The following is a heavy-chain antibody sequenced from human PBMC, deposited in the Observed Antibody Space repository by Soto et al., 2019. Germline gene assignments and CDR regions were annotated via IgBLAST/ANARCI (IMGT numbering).Heavy chain of an antibody. J-gene: IGHJ4*02. CDR1: GASISSGGKY. Sequence: TLSLTCTVSGASISSGGKYWSWIRQHPGKGLEWIGYIYNSGSTYYNPSLKSRVTISSDTSKNQFSLKLSSVTAADTAVYYCASRRYNYGEEDDYWGQGTLVTVSS. V-gene: IGHV4-31*03. CDR3: ASRRYNYGEEDDY. D-gene: IGHD5-18*01. CDR2: IYNSGST.